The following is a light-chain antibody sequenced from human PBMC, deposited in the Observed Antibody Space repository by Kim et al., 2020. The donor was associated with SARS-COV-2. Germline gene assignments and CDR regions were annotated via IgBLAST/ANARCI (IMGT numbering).Light chain of an antibody. J-gene: IGKJ5*01. CDR2: AAS. CDR1: QSVSNN. Sequence: EIVMTQSPGTLSVSPGERATLSCRASQSVSNNLAWYQQKPGQAPRLLIYAASTRATGIPARFSGSGSGTEFTLTISSLQSEDFAVYYCQHYNNWPSFGQGTRLEIK. CDR3: QHYNNWPS. V-gene: IGKV3-15*01.